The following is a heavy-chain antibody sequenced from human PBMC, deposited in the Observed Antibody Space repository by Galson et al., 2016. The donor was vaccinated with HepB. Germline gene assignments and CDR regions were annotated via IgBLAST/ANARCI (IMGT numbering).Heavy chain of an antibody. CDR1: GYNFATYW. CDR3: ARLRGFDAFVI. J-gene: IGHJ3*02. Sequence: QSGAEVKKPGESLKISCKGSGYNFATYWIGWVRQMPGKGLEWMGIIYPDDSDTRYSPSFQGQVTISADKSISTACLQWTSLKASDTAMYYCARLRGFDAFVIWGQGTMVTVS. CDR2: IYPDDSDT. D-gene: IGHD3-10*01. V-gene: IGHV5-51*01.